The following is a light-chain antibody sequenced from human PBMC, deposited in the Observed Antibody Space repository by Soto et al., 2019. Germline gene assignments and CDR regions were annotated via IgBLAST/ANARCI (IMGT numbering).Light chain of an antibody. V-gene: IGLV2-14*03. CDR2: DVS. J-gene: IGLJ3*02. CDR3: SSYTTSSTWV. CDR1: SSDVGYYNY. Sequence: QSALTQPASVSGSPGQSITISCTGTSSDVGYYNYVSWYQQHPGKAPKLMIYDVSYRPSGVSNRFSGSKSGTTASLTISGLQAEDEAHYYCSSYTTSSTWVFGGGTTLTVL.